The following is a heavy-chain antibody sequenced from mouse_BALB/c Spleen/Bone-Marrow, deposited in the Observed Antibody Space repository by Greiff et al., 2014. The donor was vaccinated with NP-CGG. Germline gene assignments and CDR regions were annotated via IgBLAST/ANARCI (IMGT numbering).Heavy chain of an antibody. Sequence: VQLKESGPDLVKPGASVKISSKASGYSFTGYYMYWVKQSHGTSLEWIGRVNPNNGDISYNQKFKGKAILTVDKSSSTAYMELRSLTSEDSAVYYCARSTATGFAYWGQGTLVTVSA. CDR1: GYSFTGYY. CDR2: VNPNNGDI. D-gene: IGHD1-2*01. V-gene: IGHV1-26*01. CDR3: ARSTATGFAY. J-gene: IGHJ3*01.